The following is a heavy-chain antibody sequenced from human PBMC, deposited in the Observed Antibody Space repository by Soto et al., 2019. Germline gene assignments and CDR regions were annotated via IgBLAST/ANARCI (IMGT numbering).Heavy chain of an antibody. D-gene: IGHD3-3*01. CDR2: ISYDGSNK. CDR1: GFTFSSYG. V-gene: IGHV3-30*18. CDR3: AKEPTYYDFWSGFDY. Sequence: QVQLVESGGGVVQPGRSLRLSCAASGFTFSSYGMHWVRQAPGKGLEWVAVISYDGSNKYYADSVKGRFTISRDNSKNTLYLQMNSLRAEDTAVYYCAKEPTYYDFWSGFDYWGQGTLVTVSS. J-gene: IGHJ4*02.